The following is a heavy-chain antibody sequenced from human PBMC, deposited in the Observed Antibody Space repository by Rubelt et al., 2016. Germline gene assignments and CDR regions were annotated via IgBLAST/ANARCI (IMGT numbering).Heavy chain of an antibody. CDR1: RGSFSGFY. V-gene: IGHV4-34*02. CDR2: IHYSGST. J-gene: IGHJ2*01. Sequence: QVQLQQWGAGLVKPSETLSLTCAVYRGSFSGFYWNWVRQSPGKGLEWIASIHYSGSTNYNPSLKSRVTMSVDTSKNQFSLKLSSVTAADTAVYYCARVGYQTYWYFDPWGRGTLVTVSS. CDR3: ARVGYQTYWYFDP. D-gene: IGHD5-12*01.